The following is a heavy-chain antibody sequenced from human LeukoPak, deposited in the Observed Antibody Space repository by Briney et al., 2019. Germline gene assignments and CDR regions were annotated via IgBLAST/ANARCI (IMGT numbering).Heavy chain of an antibody. Sequence: GGSLRLSCAASGFIVSSNYMSWVRQAPGKGLEWVSVIYSGGSTYYADSVKGRFTISRDNSKNTLYLQMNSLRAEDTAVYYCARDGYSYGYFDYWGQGTLVTVSS. CDR2: IYSGGST. D-gene: IGHD5-18*01. CDR3: ARDGYSYGYFDY. CDR1: GFIVSSNY. V-gene: IGHV3-66*02. J-gene: IGHJ4*02.